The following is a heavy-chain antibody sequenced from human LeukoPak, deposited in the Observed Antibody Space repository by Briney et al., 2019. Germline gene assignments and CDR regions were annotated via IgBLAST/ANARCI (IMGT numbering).Heavy chain of an antibody. Sequence: GGSLRLSCAASGFTFSSCELSWVRQAPAKGLEWVAYISSSGSIIYYADSVKGRLTISRDSAKNSLYLQMNSLRAEDTAVYYCARHDCHSNSDAFDVWGQGTMVTVSS. CDR2: ISSSGSII. CDR3: ARHDCHSNSDAFDV. J-gene: IGHJ3*01. CDR1: GFTFSSCE. V-gene: IGHV3-48*03. D-gene: IGHD2/OR15-2a*01.